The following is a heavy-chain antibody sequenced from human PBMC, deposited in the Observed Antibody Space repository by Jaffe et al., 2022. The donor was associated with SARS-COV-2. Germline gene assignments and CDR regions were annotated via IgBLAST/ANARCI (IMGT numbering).Heavy chain of an antibody. Sequence: QVQLVQSGAEVKKPGASVKVSCKVSGYTLTELSMHWVRQAPGKGLEWMGGFDPEDGETIYAQKFQGRVTMTEDTSTDTAYMELSSLRSEDTAVYYCATDWRGVSSSLSPDAFDIWGQGTMVTVSS. V-gene: IGHV1-24*01. J-gene: IGHJ3*02. D-gene: IGHD3-10*01. CDR2: FDPEDGET. CDR1: GYTLTELS. CDR3: ATDWRGVSSSLSPDAFDI.